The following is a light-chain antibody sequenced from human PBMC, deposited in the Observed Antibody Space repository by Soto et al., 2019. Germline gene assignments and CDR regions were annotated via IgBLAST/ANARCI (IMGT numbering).Light chain of an antibody. J-gene: IGKJ2*01. CDR1: QTITRH. CDR3: QQSFSFPVT. CDR2: AAS. V-gene: IGKV1-39*01. Sequence: DIQMTQSPSSLSASVGDRVTITCRANQTITRHLNWYQHKPGTAPKLLIYAASSLQVGVPSRFRASEAGTHFTLTISKLQPEDFAAYSCQQSFSFPVTFGQGTKLEIK.